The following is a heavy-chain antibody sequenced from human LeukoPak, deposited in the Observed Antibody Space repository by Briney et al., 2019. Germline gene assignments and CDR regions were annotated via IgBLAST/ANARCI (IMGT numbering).Heavy chain of an antibody. CDR1: GLTFSSYS. J-gene: IGHJ4*02. CDR3: ARDRAAAGIFDY. CDR2: ISSSISYI. D-gene: IGHD6-13*01. V-gene: IGHV3-21*01. Sequence: GGSLRLSRAASGLTFSSYSMDWARQPPGKGRGWVSSISSSISYIYYADSVKGRFTTSRDNAKNSLYLQMNSLRAEDTAVYYCARDRAAAGIFDYWGQGTLVTVSS.